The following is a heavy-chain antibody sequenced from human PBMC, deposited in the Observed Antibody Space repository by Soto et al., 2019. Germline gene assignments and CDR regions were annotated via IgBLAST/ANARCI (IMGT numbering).Heavy chain of an antibody. Sequence: QVQLQESGPGLVKPSGTLSLTCAVSGGSISSSNWWSWVRQPPGKGLEWIGEIYHSGSTNYNPSLKSRVTISVDKSKTQFSLKLSFVTAADTAVYYCARGGIVVVPAAIPARGYYYGMDVWGQGTTVTVSS. D-gene: IGHD2-2*01. J-gene: IGHJ6*02. CDR2: IYHSGST. CDR1: GGSISSSNW. V-gene: IGHV4-4*02. CDR3: ARGGIVVVPAAIPARGYYYGMDV.